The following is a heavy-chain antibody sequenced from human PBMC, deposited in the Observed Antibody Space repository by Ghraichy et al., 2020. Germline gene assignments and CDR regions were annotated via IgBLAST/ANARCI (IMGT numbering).Heavy chain of an antibody. CDR3: ARDPGFIDDDTWNYFDY. Sequence: GGSLRLSCDASGFTFSNSWMTWVRQSVGKGVEWVANIKHDGSEKYYVDSVEGRFTISRDNAKNSLFLQMNSLRADDTAVYFCARDPGFIDDDTWNYFDYWCQRTLVAVSS. CDR1: GFTFSNSW. D-gene: IGHD1-1*01. V-gene: IGHV3-7*01. J-gene: IGHJ4*02. CDR2: IKHDGSEK.